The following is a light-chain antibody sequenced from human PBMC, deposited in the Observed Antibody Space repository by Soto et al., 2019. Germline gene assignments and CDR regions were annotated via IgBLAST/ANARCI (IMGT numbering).Light chain of an antibody. Sequence: DIQMTQSTSTLSGSVGDRVTITCRASQTISSWLAWYQQKPGKAPKLLSYKAYTLKRGVPSRFSGSGSGTEFTLTISSLQPDDFATYYCQHYKSYSEAFGQGTKVEL. CDR3: QHYKSYSEA. CDR1: QTISSW. V-gene: IGKV1-5*03. CDR2: KAY. J-gene: IGKJ1*01.